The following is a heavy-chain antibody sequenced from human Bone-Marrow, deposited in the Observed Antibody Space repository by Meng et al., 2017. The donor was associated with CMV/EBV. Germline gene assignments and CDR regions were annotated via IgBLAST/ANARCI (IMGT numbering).Heavy chain of an antibody. CDR3: ARDPSTMVGSYYYGMDV. CDR2: ISSSGSTI. J-gene: IGHJ6*02. Sequence: GESLKISCAASGFTFSSYEMNWVRQAPGKGLEWVSYISSSGSTIYYADSVKGRFIISRDNARNSLYLQMNSLRAEDTALYYCARDPSTMVGSYYYGMDVWGQGTTVTVSS. D-gene: IGHD4/OR15-4a*01. CDR1: GFTFSSYE. V-gene: IGHV3-48*03.